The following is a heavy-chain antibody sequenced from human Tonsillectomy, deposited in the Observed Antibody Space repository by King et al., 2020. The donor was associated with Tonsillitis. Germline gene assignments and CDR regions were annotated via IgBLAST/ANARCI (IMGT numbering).Heavy chain of an antibody. J-gene: IGHJ5*02. CDR2: IYYSGST. CDR1: GGSISSGDYS. V-gene: IGHV4-30-4*07. CDR3: ARGISKSPTPLNCFDP. Sequence: LQLQESGPGLVKPSQTLSLTCAVSGGSISSGDYSWSWIRQPPGKGLEWIGYIYYSGSTYYNPSLKSRIAISVDTSKNQFSLKLSSVTAAHTAVYYCARGISKSPTPLNCFDPWGQGTLVTVSS.